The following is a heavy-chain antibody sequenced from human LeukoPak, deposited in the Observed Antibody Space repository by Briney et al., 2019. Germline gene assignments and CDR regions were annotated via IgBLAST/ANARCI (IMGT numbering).Heavy chain of an antibody. CDR1: GSSTSSGYY. CDR3: ASHPGYSLARVEF. CDR2: IYHTGST. Sequence: PSQTLSLTRAVAGSSTSSGYYWAWIRQPPGKGLNWIGAIYHTGSTYSNPSLKSRATISVDTSKNQFSLNLTSLTAPATAFYYCASHPGYSLARVEFWGQGTLVTVSS. J-gene: IGHJ4*02. D-gene: IGHD5-12*01. V-gene: IGHV4-38-2*01.